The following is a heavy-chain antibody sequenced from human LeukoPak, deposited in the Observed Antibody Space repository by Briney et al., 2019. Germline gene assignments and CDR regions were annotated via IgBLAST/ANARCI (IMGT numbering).Heavy chain of an antibody. D-gene: IGHD3-22*01. CDR2: IYYSGST. J-gene: IGHJ4*02. CDR3: ARHLPDSSGYYSDHFDY. CDR1: GGSISSYY. V-gene: IGHV4-59*08. Sequence: SETLSLTCTVSGGSISSYYWSWIRQPPGKGLEWIGYIYYSGSTNYNPSLKSRVTISVDTSKNQFSLKLSSVTAADTAVYYRARHLPDSSGYYSDHFDYWGQGTLVTVSS.